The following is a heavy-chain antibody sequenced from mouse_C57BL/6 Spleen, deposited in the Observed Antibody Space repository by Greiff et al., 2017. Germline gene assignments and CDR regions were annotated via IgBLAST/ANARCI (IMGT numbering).Heavy chain of an antibody. D-gene: IGHD1-1*01. CDR3: ARHEEDYYYGSRRAWFAY. CDR2: FYPGSGSI. CDR1: GYTFTEYT. Sequence: QVQLKESGAELVKPGASVKLSCKASGYTFTEYTIHWVKQRSGQGLEWIGWFYPGSGSIKYNEKFKDKATLTADKSSSTVYMELSRLTSEDSAVYVCARHEEDYYYGSRRAWFAYWGQGTLVTVSA. V-gene: IGHV1-62-2*01. J-gene: IGHJ3*01.